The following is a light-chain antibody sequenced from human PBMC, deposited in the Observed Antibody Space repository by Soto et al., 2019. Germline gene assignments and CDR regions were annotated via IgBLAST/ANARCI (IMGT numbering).Light chain of an antibody. CDR3: FSYTSSGTYV. Sequence: QSALTQPASVSGSPGQSITISCTGTSSDVGNYKYVSWYQQHPGKAPKLMIYEVSNRPSGVSNRFSGSKSGNTASLTISGLQAEDETDYYCFSYTSSGTYVCGTGTKLTVL. J-gene: IGLJ1*01. V-gene: IGLV2-14*01. CDR1: SSDVGNYKY. CDR2: EVS.